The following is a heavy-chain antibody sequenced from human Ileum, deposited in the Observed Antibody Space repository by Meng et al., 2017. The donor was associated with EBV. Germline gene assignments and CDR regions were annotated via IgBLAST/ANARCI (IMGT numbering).Heavy chain of an antibody. Sequence: QLQGSRPGLVKPSGTLSLTCTVSGDSISSDIWWSWVRQPPGKGLEWIGEVYHRGDTNYNPSLKSRVDISVDKSKNQFYLSLFSVTAADTAVYYCGRDQGRELINHWGQGTLVTVSS. V-gene: IGHV4-4*02. CDR1: GDSISSDIW. J-gene: IGHJ4*02. CDR3: GRDQGRELINH. D-gene: IGHD1-7*01. CDR2: VYHRGDT.